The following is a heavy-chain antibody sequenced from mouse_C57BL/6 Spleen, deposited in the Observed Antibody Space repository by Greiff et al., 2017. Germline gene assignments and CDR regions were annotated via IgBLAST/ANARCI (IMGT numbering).Heavy chain of an antibody. V-gene: IGHV5-6*01. D-gene: IGHD2-4*01. Sequence: EVQRVESGGDLVKPGGSLKLSCAASGFTFSSYGMSWVRQTPDKRLEWVATISSGGSYTYYPDSVKGRVTISRDNAKNTQYLQMSSLKSEDTAMYYCARELADYDNYFDYWGQGTTLTVSS. CDR1: GFTFSSYG. CDR3: ARELADYDNYFDY. J-gene: IGHJ2*01. CDR2: ISSGGSYT.